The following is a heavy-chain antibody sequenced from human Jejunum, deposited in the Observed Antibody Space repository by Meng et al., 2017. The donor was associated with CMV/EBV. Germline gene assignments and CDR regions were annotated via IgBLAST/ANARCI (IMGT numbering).Heavy chain of an antibody. CDR2: ISWNSRDI. CDR1: FDDYA. J-gene: IGHJ5*02. V-gene: IGHV3-9*01. Sequence: FDDYAMHWVRQVPGRGLEWVAVISWNSRDITHADSVRGRFTLSRDNAKNLLFLQMNNLKSEDTAFYYCAKGGYSSIHTGIGLFDPLGQGTLVTVSS. D-gene: IGHD5-12*01. CDR3: AKGGYSSIHTGIGLFDP.